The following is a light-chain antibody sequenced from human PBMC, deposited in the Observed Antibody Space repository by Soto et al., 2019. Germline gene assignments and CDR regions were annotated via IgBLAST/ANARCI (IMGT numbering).Light chain of an antibody. Sequence: DIQMTQSPSSLSASVGDRVTISCRSSQQISTYLNWYQHKPGKAPKLLVYAASTLQSGVPSRFSGSGSGTDFRLTISSLQPEDFATYYCQQSSTIPRTFGQGTKVDLK. CDR2: AAS. V-gene: IGKV1-39*01. CDR3: QQSSTIPRT. CDR1: QQISTY. J-gene: IGKJ1*01.